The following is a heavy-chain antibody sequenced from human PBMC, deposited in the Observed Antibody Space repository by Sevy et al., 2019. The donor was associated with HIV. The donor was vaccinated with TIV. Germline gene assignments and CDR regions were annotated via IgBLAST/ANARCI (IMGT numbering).Heavy chain of an antibody. CDR3: ARPSGLYYYYAMDV. D-gene: IGHD3-10*01. Sequence: SETLSLTCIVSGGSISSDSYYWGWIRQPPGKGLEWIGSIYYTGSTYYNPSLKSRVTISSDTSKNQFSLTLSSVTAADTALYFCARPSGLYYYYAMDVWGQGTTVTVSS. CDR1: GGSISSDSYY. J-gene: IGHJ6*02. CDR2: IYYTGST. V-gene: IGHV4-39*01.